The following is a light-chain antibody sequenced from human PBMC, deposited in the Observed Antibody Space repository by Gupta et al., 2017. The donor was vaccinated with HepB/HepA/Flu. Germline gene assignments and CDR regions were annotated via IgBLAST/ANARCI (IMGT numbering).Light chain of an antibody. J-gene: IGKJ4*01. CDR3: QQSYSTPPT. Sequence: DIQMTQSPPSMSAFVGDRVTITCRASQSISNYLDWYQQKPGKAPKLLIYAASSLQSGVPSRFSGSGSGTDFTLTISSLQPEDFAAYYCQQSYSTPPTFGGGTKVEIK. CDR2: AAS. V-gene: IGKV1-39*01. CDR1: QSISNY.